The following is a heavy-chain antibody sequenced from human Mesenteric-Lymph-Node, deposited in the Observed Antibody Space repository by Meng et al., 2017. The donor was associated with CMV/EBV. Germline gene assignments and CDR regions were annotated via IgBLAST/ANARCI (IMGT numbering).Heavy chain of an antibody. D-gene: IGHD1-26*01. CDR2: ISGSGGST. V-gene: IGHV3-23*01. J-gene: IGHJ3*02. Sequence: GESLKISCAASGFTFSSYAMSWVRQAPGKGLAWVSGISGSGGSTYYADSVKGRFTISRDNSKNTLYLQMNSLRAEDTAVYYCARAVVGVTTPFDIWGQGTMVTVSS. CDR3: ARAVVGVTTPFDI. CDR1: GFTFSSYA.